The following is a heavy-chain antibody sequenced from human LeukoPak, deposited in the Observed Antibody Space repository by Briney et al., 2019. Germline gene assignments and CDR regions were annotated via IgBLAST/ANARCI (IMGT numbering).Heavy chain of an antibody. CDR1: GFTFSSYS. CDR2: ISSSSSYI. V-gene: IGHV3-21*01. Sequence: GGSLRLSCAASGFTFSSYSMNWVRRAPGKGLEWVSSISSSSSYIYYADSVKGRFTISRDNAKNSLYLQMNSLRAEDTAVYYCARDTVSGWPFDYWGQGTLVTVSS. D-gene: IGHD6-19*01. CDR3: ARDTVSGWPFDY. J-gene: IGHJ4*02.